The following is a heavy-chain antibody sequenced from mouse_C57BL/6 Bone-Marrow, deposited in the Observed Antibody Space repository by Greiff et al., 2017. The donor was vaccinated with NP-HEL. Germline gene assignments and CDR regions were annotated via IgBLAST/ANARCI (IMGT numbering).Heavy chain of an antibody. D-gene: IGHD3-2*02. V-gene: IGHV1-52*01. CDR1: GYTFTSYW. CDR2: IDPSDSET. Sequence: QVQLQQPGAELVRPGSSVKLSCKASGYTFTSYWMHWVKQRPIQGLEWIGNIDPSDSETHYNQKFKDKATLTVDKSSSTAYMQLSSLTSEDSAVYYCASGLRLLHFDYWGQGTTLTVSS. CDR3: ASGLRLLHFDY. J-gene: IGHJ2*01.